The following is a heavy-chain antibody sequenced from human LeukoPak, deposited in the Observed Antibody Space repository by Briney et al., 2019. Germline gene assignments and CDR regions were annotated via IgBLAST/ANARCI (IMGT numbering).Heavy chain of an antibody. CDR2: INAGNGNT. D-gene: IGHD2-15*01. J-gene: IGHJ3*02. Sequence: GASVKVSCKASGYTFTSYAMHWVRQAPGQRLEWMGWINAGNGNTKYSQKFQGRVTITRDTSASTAYMELSSLRSEDTAVYYCARSGAADDAFDIWGQGTMVTVSS. V-gene: IGHV1-3*01. CDR3: ARSGAADDAFDI. CDR1: GYTFTSYA.